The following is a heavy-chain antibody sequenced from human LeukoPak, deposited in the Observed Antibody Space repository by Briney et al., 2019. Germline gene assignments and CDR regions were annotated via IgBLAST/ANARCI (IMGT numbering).Heavy chain of an antibody. CDR1: GGSISGYY. V-gene: IGHV4-34*01. J-gene: IGHJ4*02. Sequence: SETLSLTCTVSGGSISGYYWSWIRQPPGKGLEWIGEINHSGSTNYNPSLKSRVTISVDTSKNQFSLKLSSVTAADTAVYYCARVKSSGYYFGFDYWGQGTLVTVSS. CDR2: INHSGST. CDR3: ARVKSSGYYFGFDY. D-gene: IGHD3-22*01.